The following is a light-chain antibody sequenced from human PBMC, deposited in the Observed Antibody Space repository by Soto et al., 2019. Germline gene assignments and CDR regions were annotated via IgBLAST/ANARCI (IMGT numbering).Light chain of an antibody. Sequence: QLVMTQPPSASGTPGQRVTISWSGSSSNIGSNYVYWYQQLPGTAPKLLIYRNNQRPSGVPDRFSGSKSGTSASLAISGLRSEDEADYYCAAWDDSLSGVVFGGGTQLTVL. CDR1: SSNIGSNY. V-gene: IGLV1-47*01. CDR3: AAWDDSLSGVV. CDR2: RNN. J-gene: IGLJ2*01.